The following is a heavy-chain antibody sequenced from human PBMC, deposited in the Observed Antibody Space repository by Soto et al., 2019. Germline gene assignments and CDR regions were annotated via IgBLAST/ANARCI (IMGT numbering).Heavy chain of an antibody. CDR1: GYTFTGNY. D-gene: IGHD3-3*01. V-gene: IGHV1-2*02. CDR2: VNHDTVGT. CDR3: ARDPRPPSGWLGFWEYGMDV. Sequence: QVHLVQSGAEVKKPGASVKVSCKASGYTFTGNYIHWVRQAPGQGLEWMGWVNHDTVGTTSAQKFQGRVTMTRDTSVTTAYMELTRLTSDDTAVYYCARDPRPPSGWLGFWEYGMDVWGQGTTVTVSS. J-gene: IGHJ6*02.